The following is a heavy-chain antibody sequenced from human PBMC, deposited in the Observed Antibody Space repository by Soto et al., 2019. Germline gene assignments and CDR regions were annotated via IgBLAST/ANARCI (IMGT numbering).Heavy chain of an antibody. Sequence: QLHLQESGPGLVRPSETLSLNCSVSGGSVSANSYHWGWVRQAPGKGLEWIAGIHNSWNILYNPCMESGVAVSVDTSQNHFSLKLGSVTAAGTAVYFCARLYTGNSLMYHWGQGTLVTVSS. V-gene: IGHV4-39*01. CDR2: IHNSWNI. CDR1: GGSVSANSYH. CDR3: ARLYTGNSLMYH. J-gene: IGHJ4*02. D-gene: IGHD1-7*01.